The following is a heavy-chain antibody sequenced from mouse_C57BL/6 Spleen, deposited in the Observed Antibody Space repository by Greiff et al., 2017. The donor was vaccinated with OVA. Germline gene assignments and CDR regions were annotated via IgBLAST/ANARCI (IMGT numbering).Heavy chain of an antibody. J-gene: IGHJ4*01. CDR3: TSIYYYGSSTRSYYAMDY. D-gene: IGHD1-1*01. V-gene: IGHV14-4*01. Sequence: EVQLQQSGAELVRPGASVKLSCTASGFNIKDDYMHWVKQRPEQGLEWIGWIDPENGDTEYASKFPGKATITADTSSNTAYLQLSSLTSEDTAVYYCTSIYYYGSSTRSYYAMDYWGQGTSVTVSS. CDR1: GFNIKDDY. CDR2: IDPENGDT.